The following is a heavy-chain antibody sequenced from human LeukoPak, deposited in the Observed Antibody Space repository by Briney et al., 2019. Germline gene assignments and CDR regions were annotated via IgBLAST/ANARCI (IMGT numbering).Heavy chain of an antibody. CDR1: GFTFSKYV. CDR3: ASAYADFDY. D-gene: IGHD2-8*01. CDR2: ISDSGGST. V-gene: IGHV3-23*01. Sequence: GGSLRLSCAASGFTFSKYVMSWVRQAPGKGLEWVSAISDSGGSTYYADPVKGRFTISRDNSKNTLYLQMNSLRAEDTAVYYCASAYADFDYWGQGTLVTVSS. J-gene: IGHJ4*02.